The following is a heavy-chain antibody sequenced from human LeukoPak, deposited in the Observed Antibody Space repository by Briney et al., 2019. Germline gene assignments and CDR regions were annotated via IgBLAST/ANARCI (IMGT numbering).Heavy chain of an antibody. Sequence: SETLSLTCTVSGGSISTSSYYWGWIRQPPGKGLEWIGSIYYSGSTYYNPSLKSRVTISVDTSKNQFSLKLSSVTAADTAVYYCARLWFGNWFDPWGQGTLVTVSS. CDR3: ARLWFGNWFDP. J-gene: IGHJ5*02. CDR2: IYYSGST. V-gene: IGHV4-39*01. CDR1: GGSISTSSYY. D-gene: IGHD3-10*01.